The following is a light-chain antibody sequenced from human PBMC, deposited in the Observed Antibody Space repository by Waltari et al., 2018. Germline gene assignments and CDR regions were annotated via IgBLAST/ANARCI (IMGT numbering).Light chain of an antibody. J-gene: IGLJ3*02. CDR3: QLWDSGTHHLL. Sequence: VLTQPPSLSVAPGQTAKITCEGDGVGREKVHWYRQRAGQAPMVVIRSNTERPSQIPERFSGSKSGSLATLTISSLEAGDEGDYYCQLWDSGTHHLLFGGGTKVTVL. V-gene: IGLV3-21*01. CDR2: SNT. CDR1: GVGREK.